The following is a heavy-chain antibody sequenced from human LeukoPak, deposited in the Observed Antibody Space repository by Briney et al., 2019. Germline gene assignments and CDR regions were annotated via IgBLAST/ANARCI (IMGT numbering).Heavy chain of an antibody. CDR3: ARGLGYFDY. Sequence: PSETLSLTCTVSGVSISSYYWSWLRQPPGKGLEWIGYLYYSGSPNYNPSLKSRVTISVDTSKTQFSLKLSSVTAADTAVDYCARGLGYFDYWGQGTLVTVPS. CDR2: LYYSGSP. J-gene: IGHJ4*02. V-gene: IGHV4-59*01. CDR1: GVSISSYY. D-gene: IGHD2-21*01.